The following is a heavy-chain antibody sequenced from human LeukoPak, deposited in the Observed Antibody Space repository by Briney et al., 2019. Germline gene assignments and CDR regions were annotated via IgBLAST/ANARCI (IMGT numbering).Heavy chain of an antibody. J-gene: IGHJ6*03. Sequence: SVKVSCKASGGTFSSYAISWVRQAPGQGLEWMGGIIPIFGTANYAQKFQGRVTITADESTSTAYMELSSLRSEDTAVYYCARDQKRHDAGDYYYYYMDVWGKGTTVTVSS. CDR2: IIPIFGTA. CDR1: GGTFSSYA. D-gene: IGHD3-10*01. CDR3: ARDQKRHDAGDYYYYYMDV. V-gene: IGHV1-69*13.